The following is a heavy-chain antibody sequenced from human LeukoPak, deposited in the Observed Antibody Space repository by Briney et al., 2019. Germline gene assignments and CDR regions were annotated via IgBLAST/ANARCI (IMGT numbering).Heavy chain of an antibody. CDR3: ARDPSHYDIRTFDY. CDR1: GYTFTGYY. D-gene: IGHD3-9*01. Sequence: ASVKVSCKASGYTFTGYYMHLVRQAPGQGLEWIGWINPNSGGTNYAQKFQGRVTMTRDTSISTAYMELSRLRSDDTAVYYCARDPSHYDIRTFDYWGQGTLVTVSS. V-gene: IGHV1-2*02. J-gene: IGHJ4*02. CDR2: INPNSGGT.